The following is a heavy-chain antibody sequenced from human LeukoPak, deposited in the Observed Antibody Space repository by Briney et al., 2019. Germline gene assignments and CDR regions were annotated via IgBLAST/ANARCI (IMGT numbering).Heavy chain of an antibody. V-gene: IGHV4-59*12. J-gene: IGHJ4*02. D-gene: IGHD1-26*01. CDR1: GGSISSYY. Sequence: SETLSLTCTVSGGSISSYYWNWIRQPPGKGLEWIGYIFYSGTTNYNPSLKSRVTISVDTSKNQFSLKLSSVTAADTAVYYCASPSGSNSHYFDYWGQGTLVTVSS. CDR3: ASPSGSNSHYFDY. CDR2: IFYSGTT.